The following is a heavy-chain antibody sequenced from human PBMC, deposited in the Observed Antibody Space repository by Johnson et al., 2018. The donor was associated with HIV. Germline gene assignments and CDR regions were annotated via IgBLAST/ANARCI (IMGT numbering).Heavy chain of an antibody. CDR3: ARDRWYCSSTSCQKDAFDI. V-gene: IGHV3-7*01. CDR1: GFTFSRYW. J-gene: IGHJ3*02. D-gene: IGHD2-2*01. CDR2: IKQDGSER. Sequence: VQLVESGGGLVQPGGSLRLSCAASGFTFSRYWMSWVRQAPGKGLEWVANIKQDGSERYYVDSVKGRFTISRDNAKNSLYLQMHSLRAEDTAVYYCARDRWYCSSTSCQKDAFDIWGQGTMVTVSS.